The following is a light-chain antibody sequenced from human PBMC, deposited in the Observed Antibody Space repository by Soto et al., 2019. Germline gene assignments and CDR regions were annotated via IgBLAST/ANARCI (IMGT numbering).Light chain of an antibody. CDR1: QDIRSW. J-gene: IGKJ4*01. CDR2: GAS. CDR3: QQANSFPLT. V-gene: IGKV1-12*01. Sequence: DIHLTQSPSSLSASVGDRVTITFRASQDIRSWLAWYQQKPGKAPKLLIDGASTLESGVPSRFSGSGSGTDFTLSISSVQPEDFATYYCQQANSFPLTFGGGTKVDIK.